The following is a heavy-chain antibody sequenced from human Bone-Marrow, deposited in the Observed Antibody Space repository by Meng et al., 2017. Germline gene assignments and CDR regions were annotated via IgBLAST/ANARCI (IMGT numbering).Heavy chain of an antibody. Sequence: GESLKISCAASGFTFSSYAMHWVRQAPGKGLEWVAVIWYDGSNKYYADSVKGRFTISRDNSKNTLYLQMNSLRAEDTAVYYCARERRDTMIVYHFDYWARGPLAPFP. CDR2: IWYDGSNK. V-gene: IGHV3-33*01. CDR3: ARERRDTMIVYHFDY. J-gene: IGHJ4*02. D-gene: IGHD3-22*01. CDR1: GFTFSSYA.